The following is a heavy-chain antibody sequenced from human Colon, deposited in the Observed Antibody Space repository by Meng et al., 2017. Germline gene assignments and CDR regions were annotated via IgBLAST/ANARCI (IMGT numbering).Heavy chain of an antibody. CDR1: GFTFSSHW. Sequence: GGSLRPSCAESGFTFSSHWMHWVRQAPGKGLEWVSRISSDGSTTGYADSVKSRFTTSRDNAKNTLYLHVNSLRGEDTAVYYCTRYFDSGYGLWGQGTLVTVSS. V-gene: IGHV3-74*01. CDR2: ISSDGSTT. CDR3: TRYFDSGYGL. J-gene: IGHJ4*02. D-gene: IGHD5-12*01.